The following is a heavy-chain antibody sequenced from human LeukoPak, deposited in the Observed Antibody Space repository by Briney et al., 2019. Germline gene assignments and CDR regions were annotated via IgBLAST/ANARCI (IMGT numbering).Heavy chain of an antibody. CDR1: GFTFSSYG. Sequence: GGSLRLSCAASGFTFSSYGMHWVRQAPGKGLGWVTVISYEGRKKNYVDSVKGRFTISRDNYKYTVYLQMNSLRAEDTAVYYCAKDPYNGGYGVSYYYYMDVWGKGATVTISS. V-gene: IGHV3-30*18. CDR3: AKDPYNGGYGVSYYYYMDV. J-gene: IGHJ6*03. CDR2: ISYEGRKK. D-gene: IGHD1-26*01.